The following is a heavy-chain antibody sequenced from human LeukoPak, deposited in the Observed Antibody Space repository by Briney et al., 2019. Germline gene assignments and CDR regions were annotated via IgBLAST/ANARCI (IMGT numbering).Heavy chain of an antibody. CDR3: ARVIAVAGYAFDI. D-gene: IGHD6-19*01. CDR2: ISPSGVTI. V-gene: IGHV3-11*01. J-gene: IGHJ3*02. Sequence: GGSLRLSCEASGFTFSDYYMTWIRQAPGKGLQWISYISPSGVTIYYADSVEGRFTISRDNAKNSLHMQMNSLRAEDTAVYYSARVIAVAGYAFDIWGQGTMVTVSS. CDR1: GFTFSDYY.